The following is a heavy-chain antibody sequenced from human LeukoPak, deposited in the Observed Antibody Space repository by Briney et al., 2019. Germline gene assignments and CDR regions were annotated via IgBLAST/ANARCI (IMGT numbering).Heavy chain of an antibody. CDR1: GFTFSSYG. CDR3: TRGLDYDFWSGYYDYYYYMDV. J-gene: IGHJ6*03. CDR2: IWYEGSNK. V-gene: IGHV3-33*01. D-gene: IGHD3-3*01. Sequence: GRSLRLSCAASGFTFSSYGMHWVRQAPGKGLEWVAVIWYEGSNKYYAGSVKGRFTISRDNSKNTLYLQMNSLRAEDTAVYYCTRGLDYDFWSGYYDYYYYMDVWGKGTTVTVSS.